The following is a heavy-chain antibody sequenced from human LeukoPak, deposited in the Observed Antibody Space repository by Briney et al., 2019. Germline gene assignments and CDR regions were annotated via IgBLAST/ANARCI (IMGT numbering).Heavy chain of an antibody. Sequence: PSETLSLTCAVSGYSISSGYYWGWIRQPPGKGLEWIGSIYHSGSTYYNPSLKSRVTISADTSKNQFSLKLSSVTAADTAVYYCARRAESYCSSTSCYKHLFDPWGQGTLVTVSS. CDR1: GYSISSGYY. CDR2: IYHSGST. CDR3: ARRAESYCSSTSCYKHLFDP. V-gene: IGHV4-38-2*01. D-gene: IGHD2-2*02. J-gene: IGHJ5*02.